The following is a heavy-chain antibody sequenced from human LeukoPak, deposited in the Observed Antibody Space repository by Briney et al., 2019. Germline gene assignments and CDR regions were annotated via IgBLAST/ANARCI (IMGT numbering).Heavy chain of an antibody. J-gene: IGHJ4*02. CDR3: GRDPRDSAYSPLDY. CDR2: IKQDGSQT. V-gene: IGHV3-7*01. Sequence: GGSLRLACATSGFTFSSYWMRWVRQAAGKGREWVANIKQDGSQTYYVDSVKGPFTISTHNAKNSLYLQMNSLRVEDTAVYYCGRDPRDSAYSPLDYWGQATLVTLSS. D-gene: IGHD3-22*01. CDR1: GFTFSSYW.